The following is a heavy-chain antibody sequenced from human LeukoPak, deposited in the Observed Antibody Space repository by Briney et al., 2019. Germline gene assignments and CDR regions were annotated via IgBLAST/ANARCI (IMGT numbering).Heavy chain of an antibody. D-gene: IGHD3-10*02. J-gene: IGHJ6*04. CDR1: GFTFSSYE. CDR3: AELGITMIGGV. Sequence: GGSLRLSCAASGFTFSSYEMNWVRQAPGKGLEWVSYISRSGRTIYYADSVKARFTISRANAKTSLYLQMNSLRAEDTAVYYCAELGITMIGGVWGKGTTVTISS. CDR2: ISRSGRTI. V-gene: IGHV3-48*03.